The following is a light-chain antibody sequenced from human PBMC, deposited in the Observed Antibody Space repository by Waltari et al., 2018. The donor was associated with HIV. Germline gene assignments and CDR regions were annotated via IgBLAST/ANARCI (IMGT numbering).Light chain of an antibody. V-gene: IGLV2-8*01. CDR2: EVS. J-gene: IGLJ1*01. CDR3: SSYAGINNLV. Sequence: QYALTQPPSASGSPGQSVTISCPGTSRDVGGYNYVSWYQQHPGKAPNLMIYEVSKRPSGVPARFSGSKSGNPASLTVSGPQTDDDAYYYCSSYAGINNLVFGTGTKVTVL. CDR1: SRDVGGYNY.